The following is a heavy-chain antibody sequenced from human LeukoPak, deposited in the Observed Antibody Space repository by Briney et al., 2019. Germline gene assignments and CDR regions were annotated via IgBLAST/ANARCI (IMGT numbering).Heavy chain of an antibody. CDR1: GFTFSGSA. J-gene: IGHJ4*02. D-gene: IGHD4-17*01. CDR2: IRSKANSYAT. V-gene: IGHV3-73*01. CDR3: TSTVKGY. Sequence: PGGSLRLSCASSGFTFSGSAMHWVRQASGKGLEWVVRIRSKANSYATAYAASVKGRFTIYRDDSKHTAYLQMNSMKTEDTAVYYCTSTVKGYWGQGTLVTVSS.